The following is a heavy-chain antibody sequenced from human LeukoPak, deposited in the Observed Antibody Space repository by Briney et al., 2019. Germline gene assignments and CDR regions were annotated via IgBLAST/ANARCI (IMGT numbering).Heavy chain of an antibody. J-gene: IGHJ4*02. V-gene: IGHV1-2*02. CDR2: INPNSGAA. D-gene: IGHD3-3*01. CDR1: GYTFTDYY. CDR3: AREGTIVGVAPFDY. Sequence: ASVKVSCKASGYTFTDYYIHWVRQAPGQGLECMGWINPNSGAATYAQKFQGRVTMTRDTSIRTHYMEVSRLRSDDTAFYYCAREGTIVGVAPFDYWGQGTLVTVSS.